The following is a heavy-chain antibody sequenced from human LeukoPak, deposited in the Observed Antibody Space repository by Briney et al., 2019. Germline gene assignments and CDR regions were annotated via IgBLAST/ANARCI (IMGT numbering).Heavy chain of an antibody. D-gene: IGHD4-23*01. CDR2: ISAYNGHT. CDR1: GHTFTSYA. V-gene: IGHV1-18*01. J-gene: IGHJ4*02. Sequence: ASVKVSCKASGHTFTSYAMNWVRQAPGQGLEWLGWISAYNGHTSFAQKVQGRVDMTTDTSTTTAYLELRSLRSDDTAVYFCARDLGGNPELFDFWGQGTLVTVSS. CDR3: ARDLGGNPELFDF.